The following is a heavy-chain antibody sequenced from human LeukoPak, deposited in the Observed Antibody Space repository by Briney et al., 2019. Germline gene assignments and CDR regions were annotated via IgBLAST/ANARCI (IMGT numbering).Heavy chain of an antibody. D-gene: IGHD2-15*01. Sequence: GASVKVSCKASGYTFTSYYMHWVRQAPGQGLEWMGIINPSGGSTSYAQKFQGRVTMTRDMSTSTAYMELSSLRSEDMAVYYCARAPTPLYYYYYMDVWGKGTTVTVSS. CDR2: INPSGGST. CDR1: GYTFTSYY. V-gene: IGHV1-46*01. CDR3: ARAPTPLYYYYYMDV. J-gene: IGHJ6*03.